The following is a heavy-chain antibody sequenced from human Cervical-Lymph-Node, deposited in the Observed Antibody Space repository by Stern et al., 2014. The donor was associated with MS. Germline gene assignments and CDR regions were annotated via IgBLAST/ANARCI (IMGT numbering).Heavy chain of an antibody. Sequence: EVQLVESGAELIRPGESLKISCKGSGFKFSIYWIAWVRQMPGQGLEWMVLIFHGDSETRYSQSFQGRFTMSADKSTSTAYLQWSSLNASDTAMYFCARQTTAWASDVWGQGTLVTVSS. V-gene: IGHV5-51*01. CDR1: GFKFSIYW. CDR3: ARQTTAWASDV. J-gene: IGHJ4*02. CDR2: IFHGDSET. D-gene: IGHD1-14*01.